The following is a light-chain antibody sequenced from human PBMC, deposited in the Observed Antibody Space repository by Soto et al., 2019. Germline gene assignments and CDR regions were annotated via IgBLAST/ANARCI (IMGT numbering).Light chain of an antibody. J-gene: IGKJ1*01. CDR2: KAS. Sequence: TQSPGTLSLSPGERATLSCRASQSISYWLAWYQQKPGKAPNLLIYKASSLESGVPSRFSGSGSGTEFTLTISSLQPDDFATYYCQQYNNYWTFGQGTKVEIK. V-gene: IGKV1-5*03. CDR3: QQYNNYWT. CDR1: QSISYW.